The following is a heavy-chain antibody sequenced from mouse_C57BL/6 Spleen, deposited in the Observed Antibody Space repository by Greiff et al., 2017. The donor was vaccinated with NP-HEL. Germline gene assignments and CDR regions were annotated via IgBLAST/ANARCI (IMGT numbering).Heavy chain of an antibody. CDR3: ARHYGSSYEWYFDV. V-gene: IGHV1-18*01. Sequence: VQLQQSGPELVKPGASVKIPCKASGYTFTDYNMDWVKQSHGKSLEWIGDINPNNGGTIYNQKFKSKVTLTVDKSSSTAYMELRSLTSEDTAVYYCARHYGSSYEWYFDVWGTGTTVTVSS. CDR2: INPNNGGT. J-gene: IGHJ1*03. D-gene: IGHD1-1*01. CDR1: GYTFTDYN.